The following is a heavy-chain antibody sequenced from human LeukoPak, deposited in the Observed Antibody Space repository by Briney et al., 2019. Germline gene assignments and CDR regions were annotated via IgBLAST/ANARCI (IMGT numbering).Heavy chain of an antibody. Sequence: PGGSLRLSCAASGFTFSSYAMSWVRQAPGKGLEWVSAISGSGGSTYYADSVKGRFTISRDNAKNSLYLQMNSLRAEDTAVYYCVRDYVWGTYEPDYWGQGILVTVSS. CDR3: VRDYVWGTYEPDY. CDR2: ISGSGGST. D-gene: IGHD3-16*01. V-gene: IGHV3-23*01. CDR1: GFTFSSYA. J-gene: IGHJ4*02.